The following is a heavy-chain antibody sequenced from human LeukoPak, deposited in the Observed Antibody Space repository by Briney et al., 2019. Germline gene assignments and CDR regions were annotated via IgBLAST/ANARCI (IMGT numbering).Heavy chain of an antibody. CDR3: ARSLLWFGEFFFDY. D-gene: IGHD3-10*01. CDR2: ISYDGSNK. V-gene: IGHV3-30*04. CDR1: GFTLSQYT. J-gene: IGHJ4*02. Sequence: PGGSLRLSCAASGFTLSQYTMNWVRQAPGKGPEWVAVISYDGSNKYYADSVKGRFTISRDNSKNTLYLQMNSLRAEDTAVYYCARSLLWFGEFFFDYWAREPWSPSPQ.